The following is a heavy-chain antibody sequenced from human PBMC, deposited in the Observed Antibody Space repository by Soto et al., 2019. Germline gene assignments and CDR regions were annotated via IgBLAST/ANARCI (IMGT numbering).Heavy chain of an antibody. CDR1: GYSLTELS. Sequence: ASVKVSCKVSGYSLTELSMHWVRQAPGKGLEWMGGFDPEDGETIYPQKFQGRVTMTRDTSTSTVYMELSSLRSEDTAVYYCAREVSAFDYWGQGTLVTVSS. D-gene: IGHD4-4*01. V-gene: IGHV1-24*01. J-gene: IGHJ4*02. CDR2: FDPEDGET. CDR3: AREVSAFDY.